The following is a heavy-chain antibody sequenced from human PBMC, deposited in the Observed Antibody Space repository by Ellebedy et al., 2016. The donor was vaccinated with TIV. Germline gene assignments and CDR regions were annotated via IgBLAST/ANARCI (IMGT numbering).Heavy chain of an antibody. CDR1: GYTFTTFP. J-gene: IGHJ4*02. Sequence: ASVKVSCKASGYTFTTFPLYWVRQAPGQRLEWMGWINTGNGDTRYSQKFQCRVSITRDTSATTTFMELSSLTSEDTAVYYCARASSSSWSYYFDLWGQGTQVTVSS. D-gene: IGHD6-13*01. CDR2: INTGNGDT. V-gene: IGHV1-3*04. CDR3: ARASSSSWSYYFDL.